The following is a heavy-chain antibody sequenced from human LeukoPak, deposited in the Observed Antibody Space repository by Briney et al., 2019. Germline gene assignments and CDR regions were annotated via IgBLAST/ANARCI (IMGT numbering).Heavy chain of an antibody. CDR2: IWYDGSNK. V-gene: IGHV3-33*01. D-gene: IGHD4-17*01. CDR1: GFTFSNYG. Sequence: PGGSLRLSCAASGFTFSNYGMHWVRQAPGKGLEWVAVIWYDGSNKYYADSVGRFTISRDNSKNTLYLQMNSLRAEDTAVYYCARDFGYGDYSYWGQGTLVTVSS. CDR3: ARDFGYGDYSY. J-gene: IGHJ4*02.